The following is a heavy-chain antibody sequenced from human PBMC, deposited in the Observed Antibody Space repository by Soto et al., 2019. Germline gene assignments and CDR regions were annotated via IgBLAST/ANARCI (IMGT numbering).Heavy chain of an antibody. J-gene: IGHJ6*02. Sequence: QGQLVQSGGEVTKPGASVKVSCNASGYSFTRYGISWVRQAPGQGLEWMGGISPYSGHTKDAQKVQGRVTLTTETSTGTAYMELRSLASDDTAVYYCARDRCTTAKCYTHHLDVWGQGTTVIVSS. CDR2: ISPYSGHT. D-gene: IGHD2-8*01. CDR3: ARDRCTTAKCYTHHLDV. V-gene: IGHV1-18*04. CDR1: GYSFTRYG.